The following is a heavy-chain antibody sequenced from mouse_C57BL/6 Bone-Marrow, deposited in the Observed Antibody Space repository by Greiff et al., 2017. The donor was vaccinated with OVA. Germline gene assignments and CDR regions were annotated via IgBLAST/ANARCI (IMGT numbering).Heavy chain of an antibody. V-gene: IGHV2-6*01. CDR2: IWGVGST. CDR1: GFSLTSYG. Sequence: VMLVESGPGLVAPSQSLSITCTVSGFSLTSYGVDWVRQSPGKGLEWLGVIWGVGSTNYNSALKSRLSISKDNSKSQVFLKMNSLQTDDTAMYYCASHYYGSRGAYWGQGTLVTVSA. CDR3: ASHYYGSRGAY. J-gene: IGHJ3*01. D-gene: IGHD1-1*01.